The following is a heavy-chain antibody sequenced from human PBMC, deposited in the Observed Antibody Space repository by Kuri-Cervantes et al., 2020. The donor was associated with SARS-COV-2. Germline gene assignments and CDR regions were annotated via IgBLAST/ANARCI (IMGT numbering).Heavy chain of an antibody. CDR2: INHSGST. CDR1: GGSFSGYY. J-gene: IGHJ6*02. Sequence: SQTLSLTCAVYGGSFSGYYWSWIRQPPGKGLEWIGEINHSGSTNYNPSLKSRVTISVDTSENQFSLKLSSVTAADTAVYYCARVVDTPYYYGMDVWGQGTTVTVSS. CDR3: ARVVDTPYYYGMDV. V-gene: IGHV4-34*01. D-gene: IGHD2-15*01.